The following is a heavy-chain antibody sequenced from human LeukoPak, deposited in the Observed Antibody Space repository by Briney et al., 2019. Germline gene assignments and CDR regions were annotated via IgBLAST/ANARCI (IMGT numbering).Heavy chain of an antibody. V-gene: IGHV4-61*08. J-gene: IGHJ5*02. Sequence: SETLSLTCAVSGGSISSGGYSWSWIRQPPGKGLEWIGYIYYSGSTNYNPSLKSRVTISVDTSKNQFSLKLSSVTAADTAVYYCAREVVVAANWFDPWGQGTLVTVSS. CDR3: AREVVVAANWFDP. CDR1: GGSISSGGYS. CDR2: IYYSGST. D-gene: IGHD2-15*01.